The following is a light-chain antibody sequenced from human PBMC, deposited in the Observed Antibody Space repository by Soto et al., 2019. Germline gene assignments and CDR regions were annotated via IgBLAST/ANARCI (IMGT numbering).Light chain of an antibody. V-gene: IGKV3-15*01. CDR2: SAS. CDR3: QQYNNWPRT. J-gene: IGKJ1*01. Sequence: ESVLTQSPGTLSLSPGERATLSCMASESVTSTYLAWYHQKPGQAPRLLIYSASTRATGIPARFSGSGSGTEFTLTINSLQSEDFAVYYCQQYNNWPRTFGQGTKVDIK. CDR1: ESVTSTY.